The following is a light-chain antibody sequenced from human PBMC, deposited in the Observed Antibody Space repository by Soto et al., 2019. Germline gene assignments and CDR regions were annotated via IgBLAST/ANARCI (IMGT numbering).Light chain of an antibody. CDR3: SSYAGSNNFCV. V-gene: IGLV2-8*01. J-gene: IGLJ1*01. Sequence: QSVLTQPPSASGSPGQSVTISCTGASSDIGGSDYVSWYQQHPGKAPKLMIYDVNMRPSGVPNRFSGSKSGNTASLTVSGLQAEDEADYYCSSYAGSNNFCVFGTGTKVTVL. CDR1: SSDIGGSDY. CDR2: DVN.